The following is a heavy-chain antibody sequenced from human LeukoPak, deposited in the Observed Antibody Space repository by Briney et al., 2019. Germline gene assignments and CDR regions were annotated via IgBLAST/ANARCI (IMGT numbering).Heavy chain of an antibody. Sequence: GASVKVSCKASGYTFTSYYIHWVRQAPGQGLERMGIIIPSAGRTNYAQKFRGRVSMTTDMSTSTVYMELSSLRSEDTAVYYCAREYSGGNFDYWGQGTLVTVSS. V-gene: IGHV1-46*01. CDR2: IIPSAGRT. CDR1: GYTFTSYY. D-gene: IGHD2-15*01. CDR3: AREYSGGNFDY. J-gene: IGHJ4*01.